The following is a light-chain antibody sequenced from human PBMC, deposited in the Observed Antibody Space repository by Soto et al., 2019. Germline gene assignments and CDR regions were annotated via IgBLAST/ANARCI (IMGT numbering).Light chain of an antibody. CDR1: QGISSY. Sequence: IQLTQSPSSLSASVGDRVTITCRASQGISSYLAWYQQKPGKAPKLLIYAASTLQSGVPSRFSGSGSGTDFTLTISCLQPEDFATYYCHPVYSYPLTFGGGTEVDIK. CDR2: AAS. J-gene: IGKJ4*01. V-gene: IGKV1-9*01. CDR3: HPVYSYPLT.